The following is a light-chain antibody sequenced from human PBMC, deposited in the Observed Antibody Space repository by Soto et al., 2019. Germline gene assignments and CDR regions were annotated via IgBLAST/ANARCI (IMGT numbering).Light chain of an antibody. CDR1: SSNIGTDYD. J-gene: IGLJ2*01. V-gene: IGLV1-40*01. CDR2: NNN. Sequence: HSVLTQPPSVSGAPGQRVTISCTGSSSNIGTDYDVHWYQQLPGTAPKLLISNNNNRPSGVPDRFSGSKSGTSASLAITGLQAEDEADYYCQSFDTSLSLVVFGGGTQLTVL. CDR3: QSFDTSLSLVV.